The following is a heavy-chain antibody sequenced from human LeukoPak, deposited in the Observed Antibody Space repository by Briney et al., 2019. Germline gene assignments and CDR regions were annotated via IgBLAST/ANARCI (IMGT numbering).Heavy chain of an antibody. Sequence: PSGTLSLTCAVSGGSISSSNWWSWVRQPPGKGLEWIGEIYDSGSTNYNPSLKSRVTISVDKSKNQFSLQLSSVTAADTAVYYCAREGRGSSGRYYFDYWGQGTLVTVSS. CDR2: IYDSGST. D-gene: IGHD6-19*01. J-gene: IGHJ4*02. CDR3: AREGRGSSGRYYFDY. V-gene: IGHV4-4*02. CDR1: GGSISSSNW.